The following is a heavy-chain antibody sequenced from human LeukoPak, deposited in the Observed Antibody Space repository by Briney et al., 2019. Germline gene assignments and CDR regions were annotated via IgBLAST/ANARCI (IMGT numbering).Heavy chain of an antibody. CDR3: TKDFDWLSGDRFEY. CDR2: IKQDGSEK. J-gene: IGHJ4*02. CDR1: GFTFSNSW. D-gene: IGHD3-9*01. V-gene: IGHV3-7*04. Sequence: PGGSLRLSCSASGFTFSNSWMSWVRQAPGKGLEWVANIKQDGSEKFYVDSVKGRFTISRDNAKNSLGLQMNSLRAEDTAVYYCTKDFDWLSGDRFEYWGQGTLVTVSS.